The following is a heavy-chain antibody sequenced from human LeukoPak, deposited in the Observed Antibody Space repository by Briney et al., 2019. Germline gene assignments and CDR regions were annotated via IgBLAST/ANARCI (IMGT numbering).Heavy chain of an antibody. CDR2: IYTSGST. D-gene: IGHD3-10*01. Sequence: SETLSLTCTVSGGSISSYYWSWIRQPAGKGLEWIGRIYTSGSTNYNPSLKSRVTMSVDTSKNQFSLKLSSVTAADTAVYYCARDFTNHGSGSYYYYYYYGMDVWGQGTTVTVSS. CDR1: GGSISSYY. CDR3: ARDFTNHGSGSYYYYYYYGMDV. V-gene: IGHV4-4*07. J-gene: IGHJ6*02.